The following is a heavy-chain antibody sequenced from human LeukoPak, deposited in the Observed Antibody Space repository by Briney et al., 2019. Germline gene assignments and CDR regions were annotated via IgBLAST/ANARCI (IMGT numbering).Heavy chain of an antibody. D-gene: IGHD2-15*01. J-gene: IGHJ4*02. CDR3: ARYSIVVVAFDY. CDR2: IYYTGST. Sequence: SETLSLTCTVSGGSVTSGSYYWSWIRQPPGKGLEWIGYIYYTGSTNYNPSLKSRVTISVDRSKNQFSLKLSSVTAADTAVYYCARYSIVVVAFDYWGQGTLVTVSS. V-gene: IGHV4-61*01. CDR1: GGSVTSGSYY.